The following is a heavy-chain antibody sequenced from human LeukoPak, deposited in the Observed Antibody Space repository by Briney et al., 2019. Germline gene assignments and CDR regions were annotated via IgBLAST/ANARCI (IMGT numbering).Heavy chain of an antibody. Sequence: SETLSLTCTVSSGSIKSDTYYWGWIRQPPGKGLEWIGYIYHSGSTYYNPSLKSRVTISVDRSKNQFSLKLSSVTAADTAVYYCAREAYGRAFDIWGQGTMVTVSS. V-gene: IGHV4-30-2*01. D-gene: IGHD2-21*01. CDR2: IYHSGST. J-gene: IGHJ3*02. CDR3: AREAYGRAFDI. CDR1: SGSIKSDTYY.